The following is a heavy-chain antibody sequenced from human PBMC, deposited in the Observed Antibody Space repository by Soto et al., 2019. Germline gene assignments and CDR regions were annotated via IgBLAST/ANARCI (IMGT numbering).Heavy chain of an antibody. J-gene: IGHJ6*02. D-gene: IGHD3-3*01. V-gene: IGHV4-30-4*01. CDR1: GGSIRSADYC. CDR3: ARESMRDLWSHGLAV. CDR2: SYSSELT. Sequence: SATLSLTCTVSGGSIRSADYCWSWVRQPPGKGLEWIVSSYSSELTYYNPSLQSRVTISVDTSKQQFSLKLISMTAADTAVYYCARESMRDLWSHGLAVGGQGTTVTVSS.